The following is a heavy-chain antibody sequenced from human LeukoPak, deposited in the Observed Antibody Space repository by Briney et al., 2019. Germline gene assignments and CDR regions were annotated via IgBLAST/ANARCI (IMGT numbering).Heavy chain of an antibody. D-gene: IGHD3-3*01. J-gene: IGHJ4*02. CDR2: IYSGGNT. CDR3: ASRIFAMHY. CDR1: GFTFSSYA. Sequence: GGSLRLSCAASGFTFSSYAMSWVRQAPGKGLEWVSVIYSGGNTYYADSVKGRFTISRDNSKNTLYLQMNSLRAEDTAVYHCASRIFAMHYWGQGTLVTVSS. V-gene: IGHV3-23*03.